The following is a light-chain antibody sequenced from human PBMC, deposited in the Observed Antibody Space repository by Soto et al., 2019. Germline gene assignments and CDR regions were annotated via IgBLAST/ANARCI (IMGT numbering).Light chain of an antibody. J-gene: IGLJ1*01. CDR1: SSDVGSYNL. CDR3: CSYAGSRYV. Sequence: QPVLTQPASVSGSPGQSITISCTGTSSDVGSYNLVSWYQQHPGKAPKLMIYEGSKRPSGVSNRFSGSKSGNTASLTISGLQAEDEADYYCCSYAGSRYVFGTGTKVTVL. CDR2: EGS. V-gene: IGLV2-23*01.